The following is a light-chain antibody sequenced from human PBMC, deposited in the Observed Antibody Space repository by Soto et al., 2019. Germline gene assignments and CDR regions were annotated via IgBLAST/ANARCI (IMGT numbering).Light chain of an antibody. CDR3: QQRSNWPPKIT. J-gene: IGKJ5*01. Sequence: EIVLTQSPATLSLSPWERATLSCRASQSVSSNLAWYQQKPGQAPRLLIYGASTRATGIPARFSGSGSGTEFTLTISSLQSEDFAVYYCQQRSNWPPKITFGQGTRLEIK. V-gene: IGKV3-15*01. CDR2: GAS. CDR1: QSVSSN.